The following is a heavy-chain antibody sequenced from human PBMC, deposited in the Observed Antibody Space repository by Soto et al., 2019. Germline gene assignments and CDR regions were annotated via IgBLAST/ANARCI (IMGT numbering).Heavy chain of an antibody. V-gene: IGHV6-1*01. CDR1: GDSVSSNSAA. CDR2: TYYRSKWYN. Sequence: SQTLSLTCAISGDSVSSNSAAWNWIRKSPSRGLEWLGRTYYRSKWYNDYAVSVKSRITINPDTSKNQFSLQLNSVTPEDTAVYYCARTQQLVLNYYYYGMDVWGQGTTVTVSS. CDR3: ARTQQLVLNYYYYGMDV. J-gene: IGHJ6*02. D-gene: IGHD6-13*01.